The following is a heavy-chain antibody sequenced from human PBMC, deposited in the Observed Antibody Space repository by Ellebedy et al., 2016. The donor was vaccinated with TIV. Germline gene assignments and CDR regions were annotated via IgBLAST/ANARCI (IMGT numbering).Heavy chain of an antibody. V-gene: IGHV3-7*03. Sequence: GGSLRLSXAASGFTFSSYWMSWVRQAPGKGLEWVANIKQDGSEKYYVDSVKGRFTISRDNAKNSLYLQMNSLRAEDTAVYYCAKDGGYSGSYPHDAFDIWGQGTMVTVSS. CDR2: IKQDGSEK. J-gene: IGHJ3*02. D-gene: IGHD1-26*01. CDR3: AKDGGYSGSYPHDAFDI. CDR1: GFTFSSYW.